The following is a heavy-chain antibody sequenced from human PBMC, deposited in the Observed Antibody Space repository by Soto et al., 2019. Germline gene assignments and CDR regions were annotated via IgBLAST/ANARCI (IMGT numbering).Heavy chain of an antibody. V-gene: IGHV5-51*01. CDR1: GYSFTKYW. CDR3: ARPWAXXXXXAFNI. J-gene: IGHJ3*02. CDR2: IYPGDSDT. D-gene: IGHD3-16*01. Sequence: PGESLKISCKGSGYSFTKYWXAWVRQMPGKGLEWMGIIYPGDSDTXXXPSFQGQVIISVDKSTDTAYVHWISLKASDXTMYYCARPWAXXXXXAFNIWGXGTMVTXS.